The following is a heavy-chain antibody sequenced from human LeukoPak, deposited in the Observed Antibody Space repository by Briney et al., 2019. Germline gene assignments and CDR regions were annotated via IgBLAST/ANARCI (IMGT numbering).Heavy chain of an antibody. V-gene: IGHV4-38-2*02. D-gene: IGHD6-13*01. CDR2: IYHSGNT. Sequence: SETLSLTCTVSGYSISSGFYWGWIRQPPGKELEWIASIYHSGNTYYNPSLKSRVTISVDTSKNQFSLKLSSVTAADTAVYYCARHGIVDSSRKYSFDYWGQGTLVTVSS. CDR1: GYSISSGFY. CDR3: ARHGIVDSSRKYSFDY. J-gene: IGHJ4*02.